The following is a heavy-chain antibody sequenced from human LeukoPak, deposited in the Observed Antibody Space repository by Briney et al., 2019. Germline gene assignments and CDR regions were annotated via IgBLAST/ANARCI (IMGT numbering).Heavy chain of an antibody. D-gene: IGHD3-22*01. CDR3: AKDPYDSSGYLYYFDY. V-gene: IGHV3-23*01. CDR1: GSTSTNFA. Sequence: GGSLRLSCAASGSTSTNFAMSWVRQAPGKGLEWVSAISGSGGSTYYADSVKGRFTISRDNSKNTLYLQMNSLRAEDTAVYYCAKDPYDSSGYLYYFDYWGQGTLVTVSS. J-gene: IGHJ4*02. CDR2: ISGSGGST.